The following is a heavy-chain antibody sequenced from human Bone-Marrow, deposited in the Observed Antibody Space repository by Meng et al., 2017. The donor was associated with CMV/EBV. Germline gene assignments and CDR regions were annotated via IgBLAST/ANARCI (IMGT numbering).Heavy chain of an antibody. D-gene: IGHD3-22*01. CDR2: IYPGDSDT. CDR1: GYSFTSYW. CDR3: ARLSDSSGYRFDY. J-gene: IGHJ4*02. V-gene: IGHV5-51*01. Sequence: KVSCQGSGYSFTSYWIGWVRQMPGKGLEWMGIIYPGDSDTRYSPSFQGQVTISADKSISTAYLQWSSLKASDTAMYYCARLSDSSGYRFDYWGQGTLVTVSS.